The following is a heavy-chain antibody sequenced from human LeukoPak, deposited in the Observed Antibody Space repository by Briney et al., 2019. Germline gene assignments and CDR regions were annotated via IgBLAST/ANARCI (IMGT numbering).Heavy chain of an antibody. CDR1: GGTISSYY. CDR2: IYYSGST. CDR3: ASMAYSSSSGVFEY. D-gene: IGHD6-6*01. J-gene: IGHJ4*02. Sequence: SETLSLTCTVSGGTISSYYWSWIRQPPGKGLEWIGYIYYSGSTNYNPSLKSRVTISVDTPKNQFSLKLSSVTAADTAVYYCASMAYSSSSGVFEYWGQGTLVTVSS. V-gene: IGHV4-59*08.